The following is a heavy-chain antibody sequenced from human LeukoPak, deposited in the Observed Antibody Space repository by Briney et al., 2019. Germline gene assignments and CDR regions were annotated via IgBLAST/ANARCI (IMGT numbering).Heavy chain of an antibody. V-gene: IGHV1-24*01. CDR1: GYTLTELS. CDR2: FDPEDGET. D-gene: IGHD6-19*01. CDR3: ATWGSGWYRGDYFDY. J-gene: IGHJ4*02. Sequence: GASVKVSCKASGYTLTELSMHWVRQAPGKGLEWMGGFDPEDGETIYAQKFQGRVTMTEDTSTDTAYMELSSLRSEDTAVYYCATWGSGWYRGDYFDYWGQGTLVTVSS.